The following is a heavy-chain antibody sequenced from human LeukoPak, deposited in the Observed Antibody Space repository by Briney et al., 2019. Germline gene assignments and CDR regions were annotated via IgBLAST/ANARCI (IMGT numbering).Heavy chain of an antibody. J-gene: IGHJ4*02. V-gene: IGHV1-46*01. Sequence: ASVKVSCKASGYTFTSNYIHWVRQAPGQGLEWMGMIYPRDGSTSYAQKTQGRVTITADEFTSTAYMELSSLRSEDTAVYYCARGDTAMVGDFDYWGQGTLVTVSS. D-gene: IGHD5-18*01. CDR2: IYPRDGST. CDR1: GYTFTSNY. CDR3: ARGDTAMVGDFDY.